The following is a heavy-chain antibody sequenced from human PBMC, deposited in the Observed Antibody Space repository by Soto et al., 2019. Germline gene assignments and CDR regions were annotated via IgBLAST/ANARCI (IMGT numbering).Heavy chain of an antibody. D-gene: IGHD6-19*01. CDR1: GFTFSSYA. CDR3: AAGGGGWSRGEYYYYDIDV. V-gene: IGHV3-64D*08. J-gene: IGHJ6*02. CDR2: ISSNGGST. Sequence: GGSLRLSCSASGFTFSSYAMHWVRQAPGKGLEYVSAISSNGGSTYYADSVKGRFTISRDNSKNTLYLQMSSLRAEDTAVYYCAAGGGGWSRGEYYYYDIDVWGQGTTVTVSS.